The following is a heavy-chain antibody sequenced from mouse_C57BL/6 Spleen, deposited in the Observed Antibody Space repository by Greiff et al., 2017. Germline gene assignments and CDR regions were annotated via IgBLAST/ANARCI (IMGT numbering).Heavy chain of an antibody. V-gene: IGHV1-26*01. CDR1: GYTFTDYY. D-gene: IGHD2-2*01. Sequence: EVQLQQSGPELVKPGASVKISCKASGYTFTDYYMNWVKQSHGKSLEWIGDINPNNGGTSYNQKFKGKATLTVAKSSSTAYMELRSLTSEDSAVYYCARREGLRREAWFAYWGQGTLVTVSA. CDR2: INPNNGGT. J-gene: IGHJ3*01. CDR3: ARREGLRREAWFAY.